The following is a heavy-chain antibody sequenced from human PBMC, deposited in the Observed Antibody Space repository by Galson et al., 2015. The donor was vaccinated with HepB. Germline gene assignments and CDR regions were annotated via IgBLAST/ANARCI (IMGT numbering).Heavy chain of an antibody. CDR3: ARRTYHTSGYRTHDFDF. V-gene: IGHV5-51*01. CDR2: IYPGDSDT. CDR1: GYDFTTFW. Sequence: QSGAEVKEPGESLKISCQGSGYDFTTFWIAWVRQMPGKGLEWMGIIYPGDSDTRYSPSFQGHVTISADNSITTAYLQWTSLKASDTALYYCARRTYHTSGYRTHDFDFWGQGTLVTVSS. D-gene: IGHD3-22*01. J-gene: IGHJ3*01.